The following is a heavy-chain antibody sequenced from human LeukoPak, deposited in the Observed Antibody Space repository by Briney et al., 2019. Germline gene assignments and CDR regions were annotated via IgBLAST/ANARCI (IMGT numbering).Heavy chain of an antibody. J-gene: IGHJ4*02. Sequence: PGGSLRLSCAASRFTLSSYWMSCVRQAPGTGLEWVANIKQDGSEKYYVDSVKARFTISRHNAKNSLYLQMNSLIVEDTAVYYCARKTGGCWGQGTLVIVSS. CDR3: ARKTGGC. D-gene: IGHD6-19*01. CDR1: RFTLSSYW. V-gene: IGHV3-7*01. CDR2: IKQDGSEK.